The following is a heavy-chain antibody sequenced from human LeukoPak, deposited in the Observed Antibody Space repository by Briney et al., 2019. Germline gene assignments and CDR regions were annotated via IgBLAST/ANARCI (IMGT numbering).Heavy chain of an antibody. D-gene: IGHD2-2*01. Sequence: GGSLRLSCAASGFTFSSYAMSWVRQAPGKGLKWVSAISGSGGSTYYADSVKGRFTISRDNSKNTLYLQMNSLRAEDTAVYYCAKAYCSSTSCYGWFDPWGQGTLVTVSS. CDR2: ISGSGGST. CDR3: AKAYCSSTSCYGWFDP. CDR1: GFTFSSYA. V-gene: IGHV3-23*01. J-gene: IGHJ5*02.